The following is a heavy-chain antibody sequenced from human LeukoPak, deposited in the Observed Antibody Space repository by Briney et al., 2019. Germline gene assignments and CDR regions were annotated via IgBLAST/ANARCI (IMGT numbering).Heavy chain of an antibody. Sequence: PGGSLRLSCAASAFTFSSFSMNWVRQGPGKGLEWGSSISSSSSYIYYADSVKGRFTISRDTAKNSLSLRMNSLRAEDTAVYYCARVWYSGSYPVDYWGQGTLVTVSS. CDR3: ARVWYSGSYPVDY. D-gene: IGHD1-26*01. CDR2: ISSSSSYI. J-gene: IGHJ4*02. CDR1: AFTFSSFS. V-gene: IGHV3-21*04.